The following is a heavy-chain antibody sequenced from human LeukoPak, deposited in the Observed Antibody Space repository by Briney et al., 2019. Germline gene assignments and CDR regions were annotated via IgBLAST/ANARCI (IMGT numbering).Heavy chain of an antibody. J-gene: IGHJ6*02. V-gene: IGHV4-61*05. CDR2: IYYSGST. Sequence: SETLSLTCTVSGGSISSSSYYWGWIRQPPGKGLEWIGYIYYSGSTNYNPSLKSRVTISVDTSKNQFSLKLSSVTAADTAVYYCARLRLVAATHYYYYGMDVWGQGTTVTVSS. CDR3: ARLRLVAATHYYYYGMDV. D-gene: IGHD2-15*01. CDR1: GGSISSSSYY.